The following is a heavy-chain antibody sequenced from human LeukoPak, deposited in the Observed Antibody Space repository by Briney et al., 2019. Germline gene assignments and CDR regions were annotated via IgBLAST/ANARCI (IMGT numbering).Heavy chain of an antibody. J-gene: IGHJ6*02. CDR3: ARGLVGYCSGGSCKIYYYYGMDV. Sequence: SETLSLTCAVYGGSFSGYYWSWIRQPPGKGLEWIGEINHSGSTNYNPSLKSRVTISVDTSKNQFSLKLSSVTAADTAVYYCARGLVGYCSGGSCKIYYYYGMDVWGQGTTVTVSS. CDR1: GGSFSGYY. CDR2: INHSGST. V-gene: IGHV4-34*01. D-gene: IGHD2-15*01.